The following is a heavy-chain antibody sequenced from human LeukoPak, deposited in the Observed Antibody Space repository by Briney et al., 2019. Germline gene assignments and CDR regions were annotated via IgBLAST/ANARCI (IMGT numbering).Heavy chain of an antibody. CDR2: ISDSGGSS. CDR3: AKRMAAAGPHLNLDY. J-gene: IGHJ4*02. V-gene: IGHV3-23*01. D-gene: IGHD6-13*01. Sequence: GGSLRLSCAASGFTVSNNYMSWVRQAPGNGLGWVSAISDSGGSSWYADSVRGRSTISRDNSKNTLYLQMNSMRAEDTAVYYCAKRMAAAGPHLNLDYWGQGTLVTVSS. CDR1: GFTVSNNY.